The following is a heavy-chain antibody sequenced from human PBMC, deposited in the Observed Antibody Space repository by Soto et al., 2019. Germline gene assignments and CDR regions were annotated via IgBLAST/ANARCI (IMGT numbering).Heavy chain of an antibody. CDR2: IVVGSGNT. V-gene: IGHV1-58*01. J-gene: IGHJ6*02. CDR3: AAEGYCSGGSCSYGMDV. D-gene: IGHD2-15*01. Sequence: SVKVSCKASGFTFTSSAVQWVRQARGQRLEWIGWIVVGSGNTNYAQKFQERVTITRDMSTSTAYMELSSLRSEDTAVYYCAAEGYCSGGSCSYGMDVWGQGTTVTVSS. CDR1: GFTFTSSA.